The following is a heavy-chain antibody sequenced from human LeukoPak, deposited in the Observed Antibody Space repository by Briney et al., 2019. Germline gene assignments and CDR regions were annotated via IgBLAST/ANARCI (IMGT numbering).Heavy chain of an antibody. CDR2: IHHSGST. CDR3: ARGQWLPEDVLDF. J-gene: IGHJ3*01. D-gene: IGHD6-19*01. V-gene: IGHV4-61*05. Sequence: SETLSLTCTVSGGSISSSSYYWGWIRQPPGKGLEWIGYIHHSGSTNYDPSLKSRVTISADTSKNQFSLKLSSVTAADTAVYYCARGQWLPEDVLDFWGQGTMVTVSS. CDR1: GGSISSSSYY.